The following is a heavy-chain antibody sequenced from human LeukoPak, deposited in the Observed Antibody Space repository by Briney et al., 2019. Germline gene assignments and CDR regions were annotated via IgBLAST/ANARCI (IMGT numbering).Heavy chain of an antibody. D-gene: IGHD3-16*01. CDR1: GYTFTTYG. CDR3: AREGLGELTLDY. Sequence: ASVKVSCKSSGYTFTTYGITWVRQAPGQGLEWMGWISTDNGDTNYAQKLQGRVTMTTDTSTSTAYMELRGLRSDDTAVYYCAREGLGELTLDYWGQGTLVTVSS. J-gene: IGHJ4*02. CDR2: ISTDNGDT. V-gene: IGHV1-18*01.